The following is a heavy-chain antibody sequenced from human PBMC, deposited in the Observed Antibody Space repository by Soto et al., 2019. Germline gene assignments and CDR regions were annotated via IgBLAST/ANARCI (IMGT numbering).Heavy chain of an antibody. V-gene: IGHV4-30-4*01. CDR3: AREHLDCSSTSCYDGGGYYYGVDV. CDR1: GGSISSGDYY. J-gene: IGHJ6*02. Sequence: SETLSLTCTVSGGSISSGDYYWSWIRQPPGKGLEWIGYIYYSGSTYYNPSLKSRVTISVDTSKSQFSLKLSSVTAADTAVYYCAREHLDCSSTSCYDGGGYYYGVDVWGQGTTVTVSS. CDR2: IYYSGST. D-gene: IGHD2-2*01.